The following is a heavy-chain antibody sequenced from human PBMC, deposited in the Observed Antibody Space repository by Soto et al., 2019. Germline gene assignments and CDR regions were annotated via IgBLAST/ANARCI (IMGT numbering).Heavy chain of an antibody. CDR3: ASPGTYGDFDY. D-gene: IGHD6-13*01. J-gene: IGHJ4*02. CDR1: GGSISSSSYY. Sequence: SETLSLTCTVSGGSISSSSYYWGWIRQPPGKGLEWIGSIYYSGITYYNPSLKSRVTISVDTSKNQFSLKLSSVTAADTAVYYCASPGTYGDFDYWGQGTLVTVSS. V-gene: IGHV4-39*01. CDR2: IYYSGIT.